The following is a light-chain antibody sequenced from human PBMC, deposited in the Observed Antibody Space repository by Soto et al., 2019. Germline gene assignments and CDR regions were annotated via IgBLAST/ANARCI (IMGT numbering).Light chain of an antibody. CDR2: AAS. CDR3: XQXXSFPPLT. CDR1: QGISSW. Sequence: DIQMTQSPSSVSASVGDRVTITCRASQGISSWLAWYQQKPGKAPKLLIYAASSLQSGVPSRFSGSGSGTDFTLTISSLQXEXXXTYYXXQXXSFPPLTXXGGTKVEIK. V-gene: IGKV1D-12*01. J-gene: IGKJ4*01.